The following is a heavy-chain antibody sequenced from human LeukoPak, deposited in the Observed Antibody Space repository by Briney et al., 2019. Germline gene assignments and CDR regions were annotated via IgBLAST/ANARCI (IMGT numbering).Heavy chain of an antibody. J-gene: IGHJ4*02. CDR2: ISAYNGNT. CDR3: ARDLDGSGSYYTDY. CDR1: AYTFSNYG. Sequence: GASVKVSCKASAYTFSNYGFNWVRQAPGQGLEWMGWISAYNGNTKYAQKLQGRFTMSTDTSTSTAYMELRSLTSDDTAVYYCARDLDGSGSYYTDYWGQGTRVTVSS. D-gene: IGHD3-10*01. V-gene: IGHV1-18*01.